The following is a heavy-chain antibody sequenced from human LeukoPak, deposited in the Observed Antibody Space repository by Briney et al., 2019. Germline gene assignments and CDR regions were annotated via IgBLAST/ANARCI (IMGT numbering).Heavy chain of an antibody. CDR2: INPSPGST. Sequence: GASVKVSCKASGYTSTSYYIHWVRQAPGQGLEWMGIINPSPGSTTYAQKFQGRVTMTRDTSTSTVYMEVSSLRSEDTAVYYCARGLWFSNYYMDVWGKGTTVTISS. CDR1: GYTSTSYY. D-gene: IGHD3-10*01. J-gene: IGHJ6*03. V-gene: IGHV1-46*01. CDR3: ARGLWFSNYYMDV.